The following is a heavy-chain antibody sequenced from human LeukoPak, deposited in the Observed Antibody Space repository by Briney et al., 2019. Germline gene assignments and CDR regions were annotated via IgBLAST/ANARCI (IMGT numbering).Heavy chain of an antibody. CDR2: IRGSDGST. CDR1: GFLFSTYA. J-gene: IGHJ4*02. CDR3: AKDVYGDYGGLDY. Sequence: QSGGSLRLSCAASGFLFSTYAMSWVRQAPGKGLEWVSSIRGSDGSTYYADSVKGRFAISRDNSKNTLYLQMNSLRAEDTAVYYCAKDVYGDYGGLDYWGQGTLVTVSS. D-gene: IGHD4-17*01. V-gene: IGHV3-23*01.